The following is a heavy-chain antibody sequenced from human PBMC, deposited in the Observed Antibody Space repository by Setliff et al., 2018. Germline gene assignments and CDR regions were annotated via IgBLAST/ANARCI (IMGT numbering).Heavy chain of an antibody. Sequence: GGSLRLSCEASGFSFSNYAMNWVRQAPGKGLEWVASFSSRNDYIYHADSVKGRFTISRDNAKTSLYLQMDSLRAEETAVYFCARSPRWIPWFDSWGQGTLVTVSS. V-gene: IGHV3-21*01. CDR1: GFSFSNYA. CDR2: FSSRNDYI. CDR3: ARSPRWIPWFDS. D-gene: IGHD5-18*01. J-gene: IGHJ5*01.